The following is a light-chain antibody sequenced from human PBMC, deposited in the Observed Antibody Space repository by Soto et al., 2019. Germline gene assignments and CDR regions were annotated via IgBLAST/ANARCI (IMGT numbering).Light chain of an antibody. CDR3: SSYTSSSTLVV. CDR1: SSDVGAYDF. V-gene: IGLV2-14*01. Sequence: QSVLTQAASVSGSPGQSITISCTGTSSDVGAYDFVSWYQQNPGKAPKLLIYDVTIRPSGISNRFSGSKSGNTASLTISGLQAEDEADYYCSSYTSSSTLVVFGGGTKLTVL. CDR2: DVT. J-gene: IGLJ2*01.